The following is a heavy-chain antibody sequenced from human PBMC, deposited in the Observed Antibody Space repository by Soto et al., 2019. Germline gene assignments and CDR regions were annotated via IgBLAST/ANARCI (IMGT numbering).Heavy chain of an antibody. CDR1: GGSISSSSYY. Sequence: PSETLSLTCTVSGGSISSSSYYWGWIRQPPGKGLEWIGSIYYSGSTYYNPSLKSRVTISVDTSKNQFSLKLSSVTAADTAVYYCASIIGYDSDSGGMDVWGQGTTITVSS. V-gene: IGHV4-39*01. CDR2: IYYSGST. CDR3: ASIIGYDSDSGGMDV. D-gene: IGHD5-12*01. J-gene: IGHJ6*02.